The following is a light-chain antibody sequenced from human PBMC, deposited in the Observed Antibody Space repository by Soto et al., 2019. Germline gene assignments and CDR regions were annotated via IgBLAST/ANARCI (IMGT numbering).Light chain of an antibody. CDR1: QSVLYTSKNWNQ. Sequence: DIVMTQSPDSLAVSLGERATINCKSSQSVLYTSKNWNQLAWYQQKPGQPPRLLIYWASTRKSGVPDRFSGSGSGTDFTLTINSLQAEDVAVYYCQQYYNIPFTFGPGTKVDIK. V-gene: IGKV4-1*01. J-gene: IGKJ3*01. CDR3: QQYYNIPFT. CDR2: WAS.